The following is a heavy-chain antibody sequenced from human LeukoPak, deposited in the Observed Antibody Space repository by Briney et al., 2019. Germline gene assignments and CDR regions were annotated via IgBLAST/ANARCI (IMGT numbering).Heavy chain of an antibody. J-gene: IGHJ4*02. CDR2: IYSSGST. Sequence: SETLSLTCTVSGGSISSSSYYWGWIRQPPGKGLEWIGSIYSSGSTYYNPSLKSRVTISVETSKNQFSLNLSSVPASDTAVYYCARRGGSGRSVDYWGQGILVTVSS. CDR3: ARRGGSGRSVDY. CDR1: GGSISSSSYY. V-gene: IGHV4-39*01. D-gene: IGHD3-10*01.